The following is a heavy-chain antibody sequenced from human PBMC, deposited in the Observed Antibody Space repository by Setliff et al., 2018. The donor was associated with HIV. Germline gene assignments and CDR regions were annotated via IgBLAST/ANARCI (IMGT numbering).Heavy chain of an antibody. V-gene: IGHV4-4*09. D-gene: IGHD1-26*01. J-gene: IGHJ5*02. Sequence: PSETLSLTCTVSGGSISSYYWSWIRQPPGKGLEWIGYIYTSGSTNYSPSLKSRVTISVDTSKNQFSLKLNSVTAADTAVYYCARHPRWDWFDPWGQGTLVTVSS. CDR2: IYTSGST. CDR3: ARHPRWDWFDP. CDR1: GGSISSYY.